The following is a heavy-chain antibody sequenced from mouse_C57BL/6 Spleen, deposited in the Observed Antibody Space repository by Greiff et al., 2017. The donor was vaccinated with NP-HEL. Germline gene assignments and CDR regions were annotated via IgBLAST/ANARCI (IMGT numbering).Heavy chain of an antibody. Sequence: VQLQQSGPELVKPGASVKISCKASGYTFTDYYMNWVKQSHGKSLEWIGDINPNNGGTSYNQKFKGKATLTVDKSSSTAYMELRSLTSEDSAVYYCASGSGYVYAMDYWGQGTSVTVSS. CDR3: ASGSGYVYAMDY. D-gene: IGHD3-2*02. V-gene: IGHV1-26*01. J-gene: IGHJ4*01. CDR2: INPNNGGT. CDR1: GYTFTDYY.